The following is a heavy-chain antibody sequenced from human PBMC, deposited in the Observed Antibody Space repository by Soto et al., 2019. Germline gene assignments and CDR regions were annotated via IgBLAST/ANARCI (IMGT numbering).Heavy chain of an antibody. CDR3: ATWHEREHAYDV. V-gene: IGHV3-23*01. D-gene: IGHD1-1*01. Sequence: EVQLLESGGGLKQPGESLRLSCAASGFSFSSYAMSWVRQAPGKGLEWVSGIRDSGGNTYYADSVKGRFTISRDNSKNTVYLQMNDLRPDDTAVYYCATWHEREHAYDVWGQGTTVTVSS. CDR1: GFSFSSYA. CDR2: IRDSGGNT. J-gene: IGHJ3*01.